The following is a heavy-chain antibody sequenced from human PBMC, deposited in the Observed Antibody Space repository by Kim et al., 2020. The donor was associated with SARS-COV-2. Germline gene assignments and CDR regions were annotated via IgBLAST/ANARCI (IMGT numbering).Heavy chain of an antibody. J-gene: IGHJ4*02. CDR3: ARDRSRGIAAAGTRGFDY. V-gene: IGHV3-30*04. Sequence: GGSLRLSCAASGFTFSSYAMHWVRQAPGKGLEWVAVISYDGSNKYYADSVKGRFTISRDNSKNTLYLQMNSLRAEDTAVYYCARDRSRGIAAAGTRGFDYWGQGTLVTVSS. CDR2: ISYDGSNK. CDR1: GFTFSSYA. D-gene: IGHD6-13*01.